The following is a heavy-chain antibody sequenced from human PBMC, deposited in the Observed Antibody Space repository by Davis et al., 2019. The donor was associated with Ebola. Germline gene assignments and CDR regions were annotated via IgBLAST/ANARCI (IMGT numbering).Heavy chain of an antibody. J-gene: IGHJ4*02. CDR2: LYYSGNT. CDR1: GDSISNYY. V-gene: IGHV4-59*08. CDR3: ARYNYGDYVEFFDY. Sequence: SETLSLTCTVSGDSISNYYWSWIRQSPGKGLEWIGYLYYSGNTNYNPSLKSRVTISVDTSKNQFSLRLSSVTAADTAVYYCARYNYGDYVEFFDYWGQGTLVTVSS. D-gene: IGHD4-17*01.